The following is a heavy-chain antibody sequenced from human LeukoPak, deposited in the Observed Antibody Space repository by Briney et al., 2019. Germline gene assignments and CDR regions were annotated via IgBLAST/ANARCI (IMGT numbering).Heavy chain of an antibody. Sequence: GGSLRLSCAASAFTFSSYAMTWVRQAPGKGLEWVSTISGSGHSTYYADSVKGRFTISRDNSKNTLYLQMNSLSAGDTALYYCAKGVNLDYGDIYWYFDLWGRGTLVTVSS. D-gene: IGHD4-17*01. CDR3: AKGVNLDYGDIYWYFDL. CDR1: AFTFSSYA. V-gene: IGHV3-23*01. CDR2: ISGSGHST. J-gene: IGHJ2*01.